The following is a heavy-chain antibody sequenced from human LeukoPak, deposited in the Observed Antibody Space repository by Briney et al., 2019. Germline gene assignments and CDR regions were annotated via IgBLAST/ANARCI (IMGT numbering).Heavy chain of an antibody. CDR1: GYTFTIYD. CDR3: ARSSHSPKIFGVVIIPRNYYMDV. CDR2: MNPNSGNT. V-gene: IGHV1-8*01. D-gene: IGHD3-3*01. J-gene: IGHJ6*03. Sequence: ASVTVSSTASGYTFTIYDINWVRQATGQGHEWMGWMNPNSGNTGSAQKFQGRVTMTRNTSISTAYMELSSLRSGDTSVYYCARSSHSPKIFGVVIIPRNYYMDVWGKGTTVTVSS.